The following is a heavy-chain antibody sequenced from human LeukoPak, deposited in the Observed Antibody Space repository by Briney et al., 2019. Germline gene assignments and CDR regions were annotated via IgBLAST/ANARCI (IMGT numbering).Heavy chain of an antibody. CDR2: ITYDGSKK. D-gene: IGHD1-26*01. V-gene: IGHV3-30*07. CDR1: GFTFSSFA. J-gene: IGHJ6*02. CDR3: VRALYSGSFYGMDV. Sequence: QSGGSLRLSCAAPGFTFSSFAMHWLRQAPGKGLEWVAVITYDGSKKYYADSVRGRFTISRDNSKNTLYLQMNSLRAEDTAVYYCVRALYSGSFYGMDVWGQGTTVTVSS.